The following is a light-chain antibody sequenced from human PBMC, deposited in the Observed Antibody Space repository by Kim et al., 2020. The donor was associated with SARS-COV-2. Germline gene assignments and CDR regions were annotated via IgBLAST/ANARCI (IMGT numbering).Light chain of an antibody. CDR3: LQDYNFPFT. CDR2: AAS. V-gene: IGKV1-6*01. J-gene: IGKJ3*01. Sequence: ALRGDRVPITCRASQGIGNKLGWYQQKPGKAPTLLVYAASAFHSGVPSRFSGSGSGTDFTLTISSLQPEDSATYYCLQDYNFPFTFGPGTKVDIK. CDR1: QGIGNK.